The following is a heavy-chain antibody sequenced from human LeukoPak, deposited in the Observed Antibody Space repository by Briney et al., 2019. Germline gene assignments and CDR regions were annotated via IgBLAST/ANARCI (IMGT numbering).Heavy chain of an antibody. CDR1: GFTFSSYW. CDR3: ARSGASPHYFDY. J-gene: IGHJ4*02. Sequence: GGSPRLSCAASGFTFSSYWMSWVRQAPGKGLEWVANIKQDGSEKYYVDSVKGRSTISRDNAKNSLYLQMNSLRAEDTAVYYCARSGASPHYFDYWGQGTLVTVSS. CDR2: IKQDGSEK. V-gene: IGHV3-7*01. D-gene: IGHD1-26*01.